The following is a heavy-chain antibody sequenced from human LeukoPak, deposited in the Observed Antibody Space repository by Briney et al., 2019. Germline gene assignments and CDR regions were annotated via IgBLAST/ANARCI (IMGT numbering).Heavy chain of an antibody. Sequence: PGGSLRLSCAASGYTFSRYWMHWVRQAPGKGLVWVSRINSDGSSTSYADSVKGRFTISRDNAKNTLYLQMNSLRAEDTAVYYCARGGIVVVPAAIQYNWFDPWGQGTLVTVSS. V-gene: IGHV3-74*01. CDR3: ARGGIVVVPAAIQYNWFDP. D-gene: IGHD2-2*01. J-gene: IGHJ5*02. CDR1: GYTFSRYW. CDR2: INSDGSST.